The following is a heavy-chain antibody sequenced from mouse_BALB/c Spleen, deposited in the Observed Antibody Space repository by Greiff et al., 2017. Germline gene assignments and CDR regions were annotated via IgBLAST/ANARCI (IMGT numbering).Heavy chain of an antibody. D-gene: IGHD2-4*01. Sequence: VQLQQPGAELVKPGASVKLSCKASGYTFTSYWMHWVKQRPGQGLEWIGEINPSNGRTNYNEKFKSKATLTVDKSSSTAYMQLSCLTSEDSAVYYCARGRTRGYDYDGAMDYWGQGTSVTVSS. CDR2: INPSNGRT. CDR3: ARGRTRGYDYDGAMDY. V-gene: IGHV1S81*02. CDR1: GYTFTSYW. J-gene: IGHJ4*01.